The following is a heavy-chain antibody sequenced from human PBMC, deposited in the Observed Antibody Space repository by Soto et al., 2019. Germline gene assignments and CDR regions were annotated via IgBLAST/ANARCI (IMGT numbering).Heavy chain of an antibody. CDR2: INPSGGST. V-gene: IGHV1-46*01. J-gene: IGHJ6*02. CDR1: GYTFTSYY. D-gene: IGHD5-12*01. CDR3: ARESVDIVATHSFYGMDV. Sequence: QVQLVQSGAEVKKPGASVKVSCKASGYTFTSYYMHWVRQAPGQGLEWMGIINPSGGSTSYAQKFKGRVTMTRDTSTSTVYMELSSLRSEDTAVYYCARESVDIVATHSFYGMDVWGQGTTVTVSS.